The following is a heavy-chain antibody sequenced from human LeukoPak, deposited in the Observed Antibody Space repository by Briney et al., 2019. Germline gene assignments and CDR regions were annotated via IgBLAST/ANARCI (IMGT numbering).Heavy chain of an antibody. CDR2: IRYDGSNK. Sequence: PGGSLRLSCAASGFTFSSYGMHWVRQAPGKGLEWVAFIRYDGSNKYYADSVKGRFTISRDNAKNSLYLQMNSLRAEDTAVYYCAKDSGPGSYYPTGDEYWGQGILVTVSS. J-gene: IGHJ4*02. V-gene: IGHV3-30*02. CDR1: GFTFSSYG. CDR3: AKDSGPGSYYPTGDEY. D-gene: IGHD3-10*01.